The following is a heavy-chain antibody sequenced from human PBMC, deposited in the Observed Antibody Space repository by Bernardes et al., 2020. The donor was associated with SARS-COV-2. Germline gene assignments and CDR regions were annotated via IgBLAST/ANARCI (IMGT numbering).Heavy chain of an antibody. CDR3: ARRVGATPATLDY. CDR1: GFTFSDYY. D-gene: IGHD1-26*01. Sequence: GGSLRLSCAASGFTFSDYYMSWIRQAPGKGLEWVSYISSSSSYTNYADSVKGRFTISRDNAKNSLYLQMNSLRAEDTAVYYCARRVGATPATLDYWGQGTLVTVSS. CDR2: ISSSSSYT. V-gene: IGHV3-11*03. J-gene: IGHJ4*02.